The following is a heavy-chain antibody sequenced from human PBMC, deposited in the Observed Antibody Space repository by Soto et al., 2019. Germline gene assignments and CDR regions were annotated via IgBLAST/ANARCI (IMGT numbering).Heavy chain of an antibody. CDR1: GGTFNTYT. Sequence: QVHLVQSGAEVKTPGSSVKVSCKAAGGTFNTYTLIWVRQAPGHGLEWMGRIIPMLTVTNSAQKFQGRVTLTADKSTGTALMNPTTLSSNATAIFYFSIGGWSAEIFVIWGQGTMVTVSS. CDR3: SIGGWSAEIFVI. CDR2: IIPMLTVT. D-gene: IGHD6-25*01. V-gene: IGHV1-69*02. J-gene: IGHJ3*02.